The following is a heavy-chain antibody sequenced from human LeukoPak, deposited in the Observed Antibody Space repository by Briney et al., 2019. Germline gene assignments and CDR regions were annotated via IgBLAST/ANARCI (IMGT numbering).Heavy chain of an antibody. V-gene: IGHV1-2*02. Sequence: GASVKVSCKASGYTFTAYYMHWVRQAPGQGLEWMGWIKPNSGGTNYAQKFQGRVTMTRDTPISTAYMELSRLRSDDTAVYYCARGNFYDNKGYSPELRYWGQGTLVTVSS. D-gene: IGHD3-10*01. CDR3: ARGNFYDNKGYSPELRY. CDR1: GYTFTAYY. CDR2: IKPNSGGT. J-gene: IGHJ4*02.